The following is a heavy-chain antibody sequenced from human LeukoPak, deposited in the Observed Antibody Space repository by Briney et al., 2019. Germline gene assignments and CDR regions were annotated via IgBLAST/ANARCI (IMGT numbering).Heavy chain of an antibody. V-gene: IGHV3-23*01. Sequence: GGPLRLSCAPSGLPFNSYAMRWVRQAPGRGLEWVSGISARGDRTYYADSVKGRFTISRDNSKNTLYLQMNSLRAEDTAVYSCAKNGEVLSWFDPWGQGTLVTVSS. J-gene: IGHJ5*02. CDR1: GLPFNSYA. CDR2: ISARGDRT. CDR3: AKNGEVLSWFDP. D-gene: IGHD3-10*01.